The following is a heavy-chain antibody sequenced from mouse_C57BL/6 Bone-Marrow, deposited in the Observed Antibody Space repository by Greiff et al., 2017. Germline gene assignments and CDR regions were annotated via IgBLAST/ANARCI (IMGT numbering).Heavy chain of an antibody. CDR3: ARDYGSSFWFAY. D-gene: IGHD1-1*01. CDR2: IYPGDGDT. CDR1: GYAFSSSW. V-gene: IGHV1-82*01. J-gene: IGHJ3*01. Sequence: QVQLQQSGPELVKPGASVKISCKASGYAFSSSWMNWVKQRPGKGLEWIGRIYPGDGDTNYNGKFKGKATLTADKSSSTAYMQLSSLTSEDSAVYFCARDYGSSFWFAYWVQGTLVTVSA.